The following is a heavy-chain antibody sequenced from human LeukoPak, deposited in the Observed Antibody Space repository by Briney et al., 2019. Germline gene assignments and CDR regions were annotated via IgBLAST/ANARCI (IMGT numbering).Heavy chain of an antibody. Sequence: PGGSLRLSCAASGFMFSDYWMTWVRQVPGRGLEWVANINRHGNEIHYVDSVKGRFTISRDNAKNSLYLQLDSLKVEDTAVYYCARVGTWELQRVFDYWGQGTLVTVSS. D-gene: IGHD1-1*01. J-gene: IGHJ4*02. CDR3: ARVGTWELQRVFDY. CDR1: GFMFSDYW. CDR2: INRHGNEI. V-gene: IGHV3-7*01.